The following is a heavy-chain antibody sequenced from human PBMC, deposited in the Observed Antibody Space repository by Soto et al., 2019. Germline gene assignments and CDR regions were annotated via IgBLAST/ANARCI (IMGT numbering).Heavy chain of an antibody. Sequence: GESLKISCKGSGYSFTSYWIIWVRQMPGKGLEWMGRIDPSDSYTNYSPSFQGHVTISRENSKNTLYLQMNSLRAEDTAVYYCAKDRGYRVFYGMDVWGQGTTVTVSS. D-gene: IGHD5-12*01. CDR1: GYSFTSYW. V-gene: IGHV5-10-1*01. CDR3: AKDRGYRVFYGMDV. J-gene: IGHJ6*02. CDR2: IDPSDSYT.